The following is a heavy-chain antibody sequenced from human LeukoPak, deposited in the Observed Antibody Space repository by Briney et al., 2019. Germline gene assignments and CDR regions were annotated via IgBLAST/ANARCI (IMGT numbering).Heavy chain of an antibody. V-gene: IGHV4-39*01. CDR3: ARHVYCSSTSCYTSPYYFDY. D-gene: IGHD2-2*02. CDR2: IYYSGST. CDR1: GGSVSSSSYY. Sequence: PSETLSLTCTVSGGSVSSSSYYWGWIRQPPGKGLEWIGSIYYSGSTYYNPSLKSRVTISVDTSKNPFSLKLSSVTAADTAVYYCARHVYCSSTSCYTSPYYFDYWGQGTLVTVSS. J-gene: IGHJ4*02.